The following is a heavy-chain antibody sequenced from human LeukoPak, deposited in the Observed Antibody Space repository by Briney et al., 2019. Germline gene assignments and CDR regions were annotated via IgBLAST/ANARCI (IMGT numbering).Heavy chain of an antibody. D-gene: IGHD3-10*01. Sequence: QPGGSLRLSCSGSGFTFGFHGVHWVRQAPGKGLEWVAVISSDGTDQRYADSMKGRSSVSRDNSKNTVSLQMHSLRAEDTAVYYCAVVRGVISYYGMDVWGQGTTVTVSS. CDR3: AVVRGVISYYGMDV. CDR2: ISSDGTDQ. J-gene: IGHJ6*02. V-gene: IGHV3-30-3*01. CDR1: GFTFGFHG.